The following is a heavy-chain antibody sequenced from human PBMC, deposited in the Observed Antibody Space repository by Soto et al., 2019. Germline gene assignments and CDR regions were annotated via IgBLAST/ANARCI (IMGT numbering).Heavy chain of an antibody. CDR3: AREGRLHWFES. CDR2: IKHTGDA. Sequence: QVHLQESGTGLVKPSETLSLTCAVSGDSIKTETWWSWLRQLPGTGLEWIGEIKHTGDANANPDLRSRVSMSVDRPKNQFFLNLRSVSAADTAVYFCAREGRLHWFESWSQGTLVPVS. V-gene: IGHV4-4*02. CDR1: GDSIKTETW. J-gene: IGHJ5*01.